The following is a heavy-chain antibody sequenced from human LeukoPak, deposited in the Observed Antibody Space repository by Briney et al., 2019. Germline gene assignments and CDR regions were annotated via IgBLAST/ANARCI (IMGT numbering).Heavy chain of an antibody. Sequence: SETLSLTCTVSGGSISSSSYYWGWIRQPPGKGLEWIGSIYYSGSTYYNPSLKSRVTISVDTSKNQFSLKLSSVTAADTAVYYCARGLRVLGTGNAFDIWGQGTMVTVSS. J-gene: IGHJ3*02. CDR3: ARGLRVLGTGNAFDI. CDR1: GGSISSSSYY. V-gene: IGHV4-39*07. D-gene: IGHD1-14*01. CDR2: IYYSGST.